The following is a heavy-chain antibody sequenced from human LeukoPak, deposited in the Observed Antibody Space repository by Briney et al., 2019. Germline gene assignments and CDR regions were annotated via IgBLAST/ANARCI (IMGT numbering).Heavy chain of an antibody. CDR3: ARVMHIALAPFDY. CDR2: IIPILGIA. Sequence: ASVKVSCKASGGTFSSYTISWVRQAPGQGLEWMGRIIPILGIANYAQKFQGRVTITADKSTSTAYMELSSLRSEDTAVYYCARVMHIALAPFDYWGQGTLVTVSS. V-gene: IGHV1-69*02. J-gene: IGHJ4*02. CDR1: GGTFSSYT. D-gene: IGHD6-19*01.